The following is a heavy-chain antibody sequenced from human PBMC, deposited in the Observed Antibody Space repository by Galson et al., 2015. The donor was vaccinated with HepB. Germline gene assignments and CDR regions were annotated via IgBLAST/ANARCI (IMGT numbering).Heavy chain of an antibody. D-gene: IGHD3-10*01. J-gene: IGHJ6*02. CDR1: GSTFTSYD. CDR2: MNPNSGNT. Sequence: SVTVSCKASGSTFTSYDINWVRQATGQGLEWMGWMNPNSGNTGYAQKFQGRVTMTRNTSISTAYTGLSSLRSEDTAVYYCASIKLLWCGELSVCYGRDVWGQGTTVTVSS. V-gene: IGHV1-8*01. CDR3: ASIKLLWCGELSVCYGRDV.